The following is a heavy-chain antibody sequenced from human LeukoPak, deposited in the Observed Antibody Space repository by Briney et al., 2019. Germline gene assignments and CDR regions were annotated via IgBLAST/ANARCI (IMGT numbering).Heavy chain of an antibody. D-gene: IGHD4-17*01. CDR2: IYTSGST. J-gene: IGHJ4*02. V-gene: IGHV4-61*02. CDR1: GGSINSGSYY. Sequence: SETLPLTCTVSGGSINSGSYYWGWIRQPAGKGLEWLGRIYTSGSTNYNPSLKSRVTISVDTSKNRFSLKLSSVTAADTAVYYCAREIYGDYGAFDYWSQGTLVTVSS. CDR3: AREIYGDYGAFDY.